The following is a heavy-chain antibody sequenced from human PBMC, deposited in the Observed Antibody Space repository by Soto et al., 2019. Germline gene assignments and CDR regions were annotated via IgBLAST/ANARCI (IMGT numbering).Heavy chain of an antibody. CDR1: GGTFSSYA. D-gene: IGHD6-13*01. J-gene: IGHJ6*02. CDR2: IIPIFGTA. Sequence: QVQLVQSGAEVKKPGSSVKVSCKASGGTFSSYAISWVRQAPGQGLEWMGGIIPIFGTANYAQKFQGRVTITADESTSTAYRELSSLRSEDTAVYCCARTGIAAAGIVYYYNGMDVWGQGTTVTVSS. CDR3: ARTGIAAAGIVYYYNGMDV. V-gene: IGHV1-69*01.